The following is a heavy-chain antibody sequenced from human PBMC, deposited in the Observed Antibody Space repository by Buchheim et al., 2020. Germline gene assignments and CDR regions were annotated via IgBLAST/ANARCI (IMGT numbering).Heavy chain of an antibody. CDR2: ISYDGSNK. Sequence: QVQLVESGGGVVQPGRSLRLSCAASGFTFSSXGMHWVRQAPGKGLGWVAVISYDGSNKYYADSVKGRFXISRDNSKNTLYLQMNSLRAEDTAVYYCARSVVPAAKGAVDYWGQGTL. CDR1: GFTFSSXG. D-gene: IGHD2-2*01. V-gene: IGHV3-30*03. J-gene: IGHJ4*02. CDR3: ARSVVPAAKGAVDY.